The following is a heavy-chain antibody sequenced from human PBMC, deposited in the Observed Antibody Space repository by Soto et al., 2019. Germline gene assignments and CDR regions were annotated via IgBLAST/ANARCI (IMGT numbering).Heavy chain of an antibody. CDR1: GGTFSSYA. V-gene: IGHV1-69*13. J-gene: IGHJ4*02. CDR2: IIPIFGTA. CDR3: ASSSGSTQAFDY. D-gene: IGHD1-26*01. Sequence: SVKVSCKASGGTFSSYAISWVRQAPGQGLEWMGGIIPIFGTANYAQKFQGRVTITADESTSTAYMELSSLRSEDTAVYYCASSSGSTQAFDYWGQGTLVTVSS.